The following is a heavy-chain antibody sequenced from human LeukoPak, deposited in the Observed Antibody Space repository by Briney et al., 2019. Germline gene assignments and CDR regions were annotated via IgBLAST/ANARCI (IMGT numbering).Heavy chain of an antibody. CDR1: GFTFSNYG. D-gene: IGHD2-15*01. Sequence: GGSLRLSCAASGFTFSNYGMHWVRQAPGKGLEWVAVIWYDGSNKYYADSVKGRFTISRDNSKNTLYLQMNSLRAEDTAVYYCAKGRFYCSGGSCSDYYGMDVWGQGTTVTVSS. CDR2: IWYDGSNK. J-gene: IGHJ6*02. CDR3: AKGRFYCSGGSCSDYYGMDV. V-gene: IGHV3-33*03.